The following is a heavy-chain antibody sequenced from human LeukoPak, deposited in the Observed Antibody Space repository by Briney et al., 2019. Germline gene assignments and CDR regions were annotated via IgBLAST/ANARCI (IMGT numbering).Heavy chain of an antibody. CDR1: GFILSDYN. D-gene: IGHD1-26*01. V-gene: IGHV3-21*01. Sequence: GGSLRLSCAASGFILSDYNMNWVRQAPGKGLEWVSFIAISGTYITYADSVKGRSTISRDNAKNSLYLQMNSLRAEDTAVYYCARDLSATARAYDYWGQGTLVTVSS. CDR2: IAISGTYI. J-gene: IGHJ4*02. CDR3: ARDLSATARAYDY.